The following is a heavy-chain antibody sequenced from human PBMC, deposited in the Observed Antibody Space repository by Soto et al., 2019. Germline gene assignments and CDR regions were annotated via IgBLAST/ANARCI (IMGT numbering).Heavy chain of an antibody. J-gene: IGHJ4*02. Sequence: GGSLRLSCAASGFTFSSYAMHWVRQAPGKGLEWVAVISYDGSNKYYADSVKGRFTISRDNSKNTLYLQMNSLRAEDTAVYYCARGGLVTEFFDYWGQGTLVTVSS. CDR2: ISYDGSNK. V-gene: IGHV3-30-3*01. D-gene: IGHD2-15*01. CDR3: ARGGLVTEFFDY. CDR1: GFTFSSYA.